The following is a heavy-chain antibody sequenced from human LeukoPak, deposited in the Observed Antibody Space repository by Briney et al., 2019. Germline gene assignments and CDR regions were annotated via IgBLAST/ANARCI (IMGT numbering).Heavy chain of an antibody. CDR3: ARDPSTGTSLFDY. D-gene: IGHD1-1*01. Sequence: GGSLRLSCAASGFTFSTFAMSWVRQAPGKGLEWVSAISGSGGGTYYADSVKGRLTISRDNSKNTLYLQMSSLRAEDTAVYYCARDPSTGTSLFDYWGQGTLVTVSS. J-gene: IGHJ4*02. CDR1: GFTFSTFA. V-gene: IGHV3-23*01. CDR2: ISGSGGGT.